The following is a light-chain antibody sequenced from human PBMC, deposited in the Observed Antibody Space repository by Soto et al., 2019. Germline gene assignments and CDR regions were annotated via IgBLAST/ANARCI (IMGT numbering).Light chain of an antibody. J-gene: IGKJ4*01. V-gene: IGKV3-11*01. CDR2: GAS. CDR3: QQRSNWLT. Sequence: EIVMTQSPATLSVSPGERAALSCRASQSVSSNLAWYQQKPGQAPRLLIYGASNRATGIPDRFSGSASGTDFTLTISSLEPEDFAVYYCQQRSNWLTFGGGTKVDIK. CDR1: QSVSSN.